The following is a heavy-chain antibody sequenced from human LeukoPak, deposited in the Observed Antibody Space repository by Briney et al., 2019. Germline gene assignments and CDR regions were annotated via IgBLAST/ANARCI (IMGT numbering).Heavy chain of an antibody. J-gene: IGHJ4*02. CDR3: ARHHSGIVVVVAATFDY. V-gene: IGHV4-39*01. CDR2: IYYSGST. Sequence: SETLSLTCTVSGGSISSSSYYWGWIRQPPGKGLERIGSIYYSGSTYYNPSLKSRVTISVDTSKNQFSLKLSSVTAADTAVYYCARHHSGIVVVVAATFDYWGQGTLVTVSS. CDR1: GGSISSSSYY. D-gene: IGHD2-15*01.